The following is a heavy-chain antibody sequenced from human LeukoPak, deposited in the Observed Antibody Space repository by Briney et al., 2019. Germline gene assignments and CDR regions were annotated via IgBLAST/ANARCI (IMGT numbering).Heavy chain of an antibody. V-gene: IGHV4-4*07. CDR2: IYASGST. D-gene: IGHD5-18*01. J-gene: IGHJ3*02. CDR1: GGSISSYY. CDR3: ARAVHTAMLDDAFDI. Sequence: PSETLSLTCTVSGGSISSYYWSWIRQPAGKGLEWIGRIYASGSTNYNPSLKSRVTMSVDTFKSQFSLKLTSVTAADTAVYFCARAVHTAMLDDAFDIWGQGTMVTVSS.